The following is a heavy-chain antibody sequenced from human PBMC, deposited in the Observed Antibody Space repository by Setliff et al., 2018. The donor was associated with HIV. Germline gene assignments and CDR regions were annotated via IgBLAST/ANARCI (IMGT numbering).Heavy chain of an antibody. V-gene: IGHV4-31*03. D-gene: IGHD5-18*01. Sequence: SETLSLTRTVSSGSISSGTYYWSWIRQHPGKGLEWIGYIDYSGSAFYNPSLKSRITISRDTSKNQFSLKMNSVTAADTAVYYCAREGKTALVTKYFDYWGHGKLVTVSS. CDR2: IDYSGSA. J-gene: IGHJ4*01. CDR1: SGSISSGTYY. CDR3: AREGKTALVTKYFDY.